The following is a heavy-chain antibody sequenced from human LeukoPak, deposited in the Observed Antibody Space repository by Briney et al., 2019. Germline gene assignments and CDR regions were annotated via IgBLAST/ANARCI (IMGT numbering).Heavy chain of an antibody. Sequence: SETLSLTCTVSGISIRSGAYYWSWTRQRPGKGLEWIGYTHYSGDTHYNPSLKSRVSVSLDTSKNRVSLKLNSVTPADTAVYYCARLLVTTVVADYWGQGTLVTVSS. CDR1: GISIRSGAYY. CDR2: THYSGDT. D-gene: IGHD4-11*01. V-gene: IGHV4-31*03. J-gene: IGHJ4*02. CDR3: ARLLVTTVVADY.